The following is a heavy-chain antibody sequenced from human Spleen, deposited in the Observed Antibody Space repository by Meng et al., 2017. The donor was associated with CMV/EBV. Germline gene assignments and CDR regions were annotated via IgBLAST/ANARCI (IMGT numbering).Heavy chain of an antibody. D-gene: IGHD3-9*01. J-gene: IGHJ4*02. Sequence: GGSLRLSCAASGFTFDDYGMSWVRQAPGKGLEWVSYISSSGSIMYYADSVRGRFTISRDNAKNSLFLQMNSLRAEDTAIYYCANVDWVDYWGQGTLVTVSS. V-gene: IGHV3-48*03. CDR2: ISSSGSIM. CDR3: ANVDWVDY. CDR1: GFTFDDYG.